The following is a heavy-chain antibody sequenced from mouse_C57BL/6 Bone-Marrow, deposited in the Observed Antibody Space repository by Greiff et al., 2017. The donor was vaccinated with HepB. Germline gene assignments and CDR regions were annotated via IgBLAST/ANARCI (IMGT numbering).Heavy chain of an antibody. J-gene: IGHJ3*01. CDR1: GYTFTSYW. Sequence: QVQLKQPGAELVKPGASVKLSCKASGYTFTSYWMHWVKQRPGRGLEWIGRIDPNSGGTKYNEKFKSKATLTVDKPSSTAYMQLSSLTSEDSAVYYCARGDYYGSSRFAYWGQGTLVTVSA. CDR3: ARGDYYGSSRFAY. V-gene: IGHV1-72*01. D-gene: IGHD1-1*01. CDR2: IDPNSGGT.